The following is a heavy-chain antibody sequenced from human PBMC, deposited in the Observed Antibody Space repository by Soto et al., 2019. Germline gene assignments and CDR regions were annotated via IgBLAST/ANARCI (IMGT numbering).Heavy chain of an antibody. Sequence: QVQLVQSGAEVRKPGASVRVSCTSSGYTFTDYLIYWLRQAPGQGLEWMGRFNPKTYGTAHAQAFKGRLTMARDTSTSPLYVEIYSLTSDATAVYFCARGESTDCSTGGCPFNYNYHLDVWGQGTTITVSS. CDR3: ARGESTDCSTGGCPFNYNYHLDV. J-gene: IGHJ6*03. V-gene: IGHV1-2*02. CDR2: FNPKTYGT. CDR1: GYTFTDYL. D-gene: IGHD1-26*01.